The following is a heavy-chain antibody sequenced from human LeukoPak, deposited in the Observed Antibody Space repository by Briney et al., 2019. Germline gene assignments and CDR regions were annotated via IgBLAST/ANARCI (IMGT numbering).Heavy chain of an antibody. CDR2: IIPIFGTA. D-gene: IGHD1-7*01. J-gene: IGHJ5*02. Sequence: ASVKVSCKASGGTFSSYAISWVRQAPGQGLEWMGGIIPIFGTANYAQKFQGRVTITTDEPTSTAYMELSSLRSEDTAVYYCARGMVAGTTPLAWFDPWGQGTLVTVSS. CDR1: GGTFSSYA. V-gene: IGHV1-69*05. CDR3: ARGMVAGTTPLAWFDP.